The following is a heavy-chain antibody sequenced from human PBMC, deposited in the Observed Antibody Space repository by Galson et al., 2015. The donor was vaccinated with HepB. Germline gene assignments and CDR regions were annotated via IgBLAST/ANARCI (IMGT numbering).Heavy chain of an antibody. CDR2: IIPILGIA. CDR1: GGTFSSYG. J-gene: IGHJ4*02. CDR3: ARAQWGLPRVDFDC. D-gene: IGHD1-26*01. Sequence: SVKVSCKSSGGTFSSYGINWVRQAPGQGLEWMGRIIPILGIANYAQKFQGRVTITADKSTSTAYMELNSLRSEDTAVYYCARAQWGLPRVDFDCWGQGTLVTVSS. V-gene: IGHV1-69*04.